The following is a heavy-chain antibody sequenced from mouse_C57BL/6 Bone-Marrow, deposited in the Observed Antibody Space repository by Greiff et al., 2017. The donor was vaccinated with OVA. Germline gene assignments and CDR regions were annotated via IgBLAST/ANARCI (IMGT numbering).Heavy chain of an antibody. CDR1: GFTFSDYY. V-gene: IGHV5-16*01. CDR2: INYDGSST. J-gene: IGHJ2*01. D-gene: IGHD3-2*02. Sequence: EVMLVESEGGLVQPGSSMKLSCTASGFTFSDYYMAWVRQVPEKGLEWVANINYDGSSTYYLASLKSRFIISRDNAKNILYLQMSSLKSEDTATYYCARELRLLYFDYWGQGTTLTVSS. CDR3: ARELRLLYFDY.